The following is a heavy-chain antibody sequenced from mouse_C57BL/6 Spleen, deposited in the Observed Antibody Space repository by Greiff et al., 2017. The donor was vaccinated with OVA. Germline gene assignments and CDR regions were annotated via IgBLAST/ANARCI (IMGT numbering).Heavy chain of an antibody. D-gene: IGHD2-4*01. Sequence: VQLKESGPELVKPGASVKIPCKASGYTFTDYNMDWVKQSHGKSLEWIGDINPNNGGTIYNQKFKGKATLTVDKSSSTAYMELRSLTSEDTAVYYCARRGYYDYVYYAMDYWGQGTSVTVSS. J-gene: IGHJ4*01. CDR1: GYTFTDYN. V-gene: IGHV1-18*01. CDR3: ARRGYYDYVYYAMDY. CDR2: INPNNGGT.